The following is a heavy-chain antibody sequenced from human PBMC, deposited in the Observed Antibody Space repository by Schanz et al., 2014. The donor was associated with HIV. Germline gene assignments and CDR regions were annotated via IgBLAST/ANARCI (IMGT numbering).Heavy chain of an antibody. D-gene: IGHD5-12*01. CDR3: ASGDGGYWYYFDY. CDR2: IWYDGSNK. CDR1: GFTFSNYG. V-gene: IGHV3-33*01. J-gene: IGHJ4*02. Sequence: QVQLVESGGGVVQPGRSLRLSCAASGFTFSNYGMHWVRQAPGKGLEWVAVIWYDGSNKYYADSVKGRFTISRDNSKNTLYLQMNSLRAEDTAVYYCASGDGGYWYYFDYWGQGTLVTVSS.